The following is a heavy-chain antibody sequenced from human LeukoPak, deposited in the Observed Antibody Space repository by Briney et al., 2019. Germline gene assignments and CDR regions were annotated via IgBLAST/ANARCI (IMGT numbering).Heavy chain of an antibody. CDR2: IKSKTDGGTT. CDR3: TTDYSYGWGSYYGSTDY. CDR1: GFTFSNAW. Sequence: GGSLRLSCAASGFTFSNAWMSWVRQAPGGGLEWVGRIKSKTDGGTTDYAAPVKGRFTISRDDSKNTLYLQMNSLKTEDTAVYYCTTDYSYGWGSYYGSTDYWGQGTLVTVSS. D-gene: IGHD3-10*01. J-gene: IGHJ4*02. V-gene: IGHV3-15*01.